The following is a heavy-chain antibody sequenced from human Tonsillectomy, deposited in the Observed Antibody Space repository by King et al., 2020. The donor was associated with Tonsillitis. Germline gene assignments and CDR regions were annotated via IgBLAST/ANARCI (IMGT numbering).Heavy chain of an antibody. J-gene: IGHJ4*02. V-gene: IGHV3-9*01. Sequence: VQLVESGGGLVQPGRSLRLSCAASGFTFDDYAMHWVRQAPGKGLEWVSGISWNSGSIGYADSVKGRFTISRDNAKNSLYLQMNSLRAEDTALYYCAKDIEPQAWDSSGWYFGQLDYWGQGTLVTVSS. CDR3: AKDIEPQAWDSSGWYFGQLDY. D-gene: IGHD6-13*01. CDR1: GFTFDDYA. CDR2: ISWNSGSI.